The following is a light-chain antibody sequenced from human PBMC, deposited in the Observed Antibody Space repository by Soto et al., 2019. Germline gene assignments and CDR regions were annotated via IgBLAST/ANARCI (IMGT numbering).Light chain of an antibody. CDR1: QSVLYSSNNKNY. CDR3: QQYYSTPLT. V-gene: IGKV4-1*01. CDR2: WAS. Sequence: DIVMTQSPDSLAVSLGERATINCKSSQSVLYSSNNKNYLAWYQQKPGQPPKLIIYWASTRESGVPDRFSGSGSGTDFTLTISSLQAEDVAVYYCQQYYSTPLTFGGGTKEEIK. J-gene: IGKJ4*01.